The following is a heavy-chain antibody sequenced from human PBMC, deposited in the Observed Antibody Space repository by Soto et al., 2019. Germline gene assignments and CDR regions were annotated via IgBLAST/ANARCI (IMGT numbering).Heavy chain of an antibody. V-gene: IGHV3-13*05. J-gene: IGHJ6*02. Sequence: EVQLVESGGGLVQPGGSLRLSCEASGFTFRNYDMHWVRQGTGKGLEWVSGISAAGDPDYADSVAGRFTISRENAQNSFFLQMNSLRVGDTAVYYCARTDRDFYGLDVWGQGTTVIVSS. CDR2: ISAAGDP. CDR1: GFTFRNYD. CDR3: ARTDRDFYGLDV.